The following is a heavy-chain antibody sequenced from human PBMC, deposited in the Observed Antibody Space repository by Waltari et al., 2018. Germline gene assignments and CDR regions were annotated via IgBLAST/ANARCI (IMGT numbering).Heavy chain of an antibody. V-gene: IGHV3-7*01. D-gene: IGHD2-2*01. CDR1: GFTFSSYW. J-gene: IGHJ3*02. CDR3: ARGRTSFDI. CDR2: IKQDGSEK. Sequence: EVQVVESGGGLVQPGGSLRLCCTDAGFTFSSYWMSWVRQAPGKGLEWVANIKQDGSEKYYVDSVKGRFTISRDNAKNSLYLQMNSLRAEDTAVYYCARGRTSFDIWGQGTMVTVSS.